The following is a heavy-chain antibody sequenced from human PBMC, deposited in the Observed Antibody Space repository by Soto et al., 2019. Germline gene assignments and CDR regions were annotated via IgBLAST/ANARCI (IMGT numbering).Heavy chain of an antibody. V-gene: IGHV1-3*01. CDR3: ARLAPIVAPFAFDI. J-gene: IGHJ3*02. CDR2: INAGNGNT. D-gene: IGHD5-12*01. CDR1: GYTFTSYA. Sequence: ASVKVSCKASGYTFTSYAMHWVRQAPGQRLEWMGWINAGNGNTGYAQKFQGRVTMTRNTSISTAYMELSSLRSEDTAVYYCARLAPIVAPFAFDIWGQGTMVTVSS.